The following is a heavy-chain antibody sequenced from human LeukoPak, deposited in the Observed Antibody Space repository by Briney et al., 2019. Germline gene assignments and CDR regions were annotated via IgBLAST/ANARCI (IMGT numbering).Heavy chain of an antibody. D-gene: IGHD4-17*01. CDR1: SGSISSYY. CDR2: IYYSGST. Sequence: SETLSLTCTVSSGSISSYYWSWIRQPPGKGLEWIGYIYYSGSTNYNPSLKSRVTISVDTSKNQFSLKLSSVTAADTAVYYCARLTTVTAYYYYYGMDVWGQGTTVTVSS. CDR3: ARLTTVTAYYYYYGMDV. J-gene: IGHJ6*02. V-gene: IGHV4-59*08.